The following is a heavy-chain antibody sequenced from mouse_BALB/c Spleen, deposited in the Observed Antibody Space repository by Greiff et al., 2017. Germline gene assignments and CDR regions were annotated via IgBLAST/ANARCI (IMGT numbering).Heavy chain of an antibody. CDR1: GFTFTDYY. J-gene: IGHJ1*01. V-gene: IGHV7-3*02. CDR2: IRNKANGYTT. Sequence: EVMLVESGGGLVQPGGSLRLSCATSGFTFTDYYMSWVRQPPGKALEWLGFIRNKANGYTTEYSASVKGRFTISRDNSQSILYLQMNTLRAEDSATYYCARDGDYYGYFDVWGAGTTVTVSS. D-gene: IGHD2-4*01. CDR3: ARDGDYYGYFDV.